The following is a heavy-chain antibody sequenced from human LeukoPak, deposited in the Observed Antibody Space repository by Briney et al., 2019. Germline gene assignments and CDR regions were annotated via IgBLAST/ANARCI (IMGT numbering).Heavy chain of an antibody. V-gene: IGHV3-30*18. CDR1: RFTFSSYG. CDR3: AKDLYSSGWALLDC. J-gene: IGHJ4*02. D-gene: IGHD6-19*01. Sequence: GGSLRLSCAASRFTFSSYGMHWVRQAPGKGLEWVALISYDGSIKYHADSVKGRFTISRDNSKNMLYLQMSSLRAEDTAVYYCAKDLYSSGWALLDCWGQGTLVTVSS. CDR2: ISYDGSIK.